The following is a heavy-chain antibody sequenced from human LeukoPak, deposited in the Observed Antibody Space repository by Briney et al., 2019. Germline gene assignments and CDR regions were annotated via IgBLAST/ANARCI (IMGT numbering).Heavy chain of an antibody. CDR2: INHSGGT. J-gene: IGHJ5*02. CDR1: GGSFSGYY. V-gene: IGHV4-34*01. CDR3: ARALTYYDFWSSRFDP. Sequence: PSETLSLTCAVYGGSFSGYYWSWIRQPPGKGLEWIGEINHSGGTNYNPSLESRVTISVDTSKNQFSLKLSSVTAADTAVYYCARALTYYDFWSSRFDPWGQGTLVTVSS. D-gene: IGHD3-3*01.